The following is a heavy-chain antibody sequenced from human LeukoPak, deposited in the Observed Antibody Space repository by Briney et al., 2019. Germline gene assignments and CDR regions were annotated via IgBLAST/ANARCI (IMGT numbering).Heavy chain of an antibody. CDR2: IKEDGGEK. Sequence: GGSLRLSSAPSGFTFSSYWMSWVREAPGKGLEWAANIKEDGGEKYYVDSAKGRFTISRDNAKNSLYPQMNSLRAEDTAVYYCAGPAHCSSTSCSAFDYWGQGTLVTVSS. D-gene: IGHD2-2*01. V-gene: IGHV3-7*01. CDR1: GFTFSSYW. CDR3: AGPAHCSSTSCSAFDY. J-gene: IGHJ4*02.